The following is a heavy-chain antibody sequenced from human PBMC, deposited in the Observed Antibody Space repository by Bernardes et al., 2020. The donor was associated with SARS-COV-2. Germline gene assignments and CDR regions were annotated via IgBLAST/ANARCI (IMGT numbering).Heavy chain of an antibody. V-gene: IGHV3-23*01. Sequence: GSLRLSCAASGFTFSSYAMSWVRQAPGKGLEWVSAISGSGGSTYYADSVKGRFTISRDNSKNTLYLQMNSLRAEDTAVYYCAKDYEHKYYDFWSGYLAPYFDYWGQGTLVTVSA. J-gene: IGHJ4*02. CDR2: ISGSGGST. CDR1: GFTFSSYA. D-gene: IGHD3-3*01. CDR3: AKDYEHKYYDFWSGYLAPYFDY.